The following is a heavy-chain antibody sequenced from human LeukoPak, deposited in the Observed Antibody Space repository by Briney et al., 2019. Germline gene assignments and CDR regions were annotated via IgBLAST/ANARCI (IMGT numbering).Heavy chain of an antibody. CDR2: ISSSSSYI. CDR1: GFTFSSYS. D-gene: IGHD5-12*01. Sequence: PGGSLRLSCAASGFTFSSYSMNWVRQAPGKGLEWVSSISSSSSYIYYADSVKGRFTISRDNAKNSLYLRMNSLRADDTAIYYCAKDPVDIGPAFSVWGQGTMVMVS. J-gene: IGHJ3*01. CDR3: AKDPVDIGPAFSV. V-gene: IGHV3-21*04.